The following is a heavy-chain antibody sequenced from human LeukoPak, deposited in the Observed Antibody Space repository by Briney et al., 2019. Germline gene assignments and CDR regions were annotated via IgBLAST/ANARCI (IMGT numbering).Heavy chain of an antibody. J-gene: IGHJ4*02. CDR1: GGSISSSNW. CDR2: INHSGST. D-gene: IGHD5-18*01. Sequence: SETLSLTCAVSGGSISSSNWWSWVRQPPGKGLEWIGEINHSGSTNYNPSLKSRVTISVDTSKNQFSLKLSSVTAADTAVYYCARKRNGYSYGPRSWFDYWGQGTLVTVSS. CDR3: ARKRNGYSYGPRSWFDY. V-gene: IGHV4-4*02.